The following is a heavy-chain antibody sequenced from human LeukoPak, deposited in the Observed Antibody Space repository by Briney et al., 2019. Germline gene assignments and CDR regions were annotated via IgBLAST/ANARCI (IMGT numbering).Heavy chain of an antibody. D-gene: IGHD6-19*01. V-gene: IGHV3-33*01. CDR2: IWSDGSNK. Sequence: PGGSLRLSCAASGFTFSSYGMHWVRQAPGKGLEWVALIWSDGSNKDYADSVKGRFTISRDNSKNTLYLQMNSLRAEDTAVYYCARSRASSGLLGYWGQGTLVTVSS. CDR3: ARSRASSGLLGY. CDR1: GFTFSSYG. J-gene: IGHJ4*02.